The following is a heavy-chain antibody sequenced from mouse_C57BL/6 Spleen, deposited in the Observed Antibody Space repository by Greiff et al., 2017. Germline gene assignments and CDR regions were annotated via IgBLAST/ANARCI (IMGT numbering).Heavy chain of an antibody. CDR1: GFTFSDYY. D-gene: IGHD1-1*01. V-gene: IGHV5-12*01. Sequence: EVMLVESGGGLVQPGGSLKLSCAASGFTFSDYYMYWVRQTPEKRLEWVAYISNGGGSTYYPDTVKGRFTISRDNAKNTLYLQMSRLKSEDTAMYYCARHGDYGSRGMFAYWGQGTLVTVSA. CDR2: ISNGGGST. CDR3: ARHGDYGSRGMFAY. J-gene: IGHJ3*01.